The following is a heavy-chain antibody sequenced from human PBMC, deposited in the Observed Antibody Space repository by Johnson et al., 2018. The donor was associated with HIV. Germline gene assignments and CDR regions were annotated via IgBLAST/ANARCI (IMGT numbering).Heavy chain of an antibody. D-gene: IGHD2-15*01. V-gene: IGHV3-30*04. CDR2: ISYVGTNE. J-gene: IGHJ3*01. Sequence: QVQLVESGGGVVQPGRSLRLSCAASGFTFSASAMHWVRQAPGKGLEWVAVISYVGTNEDYADSVKGRFTISRDNSKNTLYLQMNSLGAEDTAVYYCAKERGISGGFDFWGQGTRVTVSS. CDR3: AKERGISGGFDF. CDR1: GFTFSASA.